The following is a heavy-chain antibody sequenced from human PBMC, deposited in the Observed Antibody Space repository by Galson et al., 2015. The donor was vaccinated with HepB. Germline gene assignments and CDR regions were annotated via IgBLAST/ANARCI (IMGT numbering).Heavy chain of an antibody. D-gene: IGHD6-19*01. J-gene: IGHJ4*02. CDR3: AHKGNRGWPFDY. V-gene: IGHV2-5*02. CDR2: IYWDDDR. Sequence: PALVKPTQTLTLTCTFSGFSLTTSDMGVGWFRQPPGKALEWLALIYWDDDRRYSPSLKSRLTITKDTSSNQVVLTNMDPVDTAIYYCAHKGNRGWPFDYWGQGTLVTVSS. CDR1: GFSLTTSDMG.